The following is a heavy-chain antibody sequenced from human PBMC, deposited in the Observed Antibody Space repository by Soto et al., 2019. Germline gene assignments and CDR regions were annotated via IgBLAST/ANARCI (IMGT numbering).Heavy chain of an antibody. CDR1: GYIFTSYG. Sequence: QVQLVQSGAEVKKPGASVKVSCKASGYIFTSYGIHWVRQAPGQGLEWMGWISGYNGNTNYAQKLQGRVTITTDTFRNTAYMEVRSLSSDGTDTYHCAGERAVSSWSSAEDIQRWGQGTPVTVSS. CDR2: ISGYNGNT. J-gene: IGHJ1*01. D-gene: IGHD6-13*01. CDR3: AGERAVSSWSSAEDIQR. V-gene: IGHV1-18*01.